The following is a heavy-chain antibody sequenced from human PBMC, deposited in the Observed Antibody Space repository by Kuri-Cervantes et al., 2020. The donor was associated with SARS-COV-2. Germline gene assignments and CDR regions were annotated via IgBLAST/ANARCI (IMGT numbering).Heavy chain of an antibody. Sequence: SETLSLTCAVSGYSISSGYYWGWIRQPPGKGLEWIGSIYHSGSTYYNPSLKSRVTISVDRSKNQFSLKLSSVTAADTAVYYCASISPLGHYYGMDVWGQGTTVTVSS. CDR3: ASISPLGHYYGMDV. CDR1: GYSISSGYY. D-gene: IGHD3-16*01. V-gene: IGHV4-38-2*01. CDR2: IYHSGST. J-gene: IGHJ6*02.